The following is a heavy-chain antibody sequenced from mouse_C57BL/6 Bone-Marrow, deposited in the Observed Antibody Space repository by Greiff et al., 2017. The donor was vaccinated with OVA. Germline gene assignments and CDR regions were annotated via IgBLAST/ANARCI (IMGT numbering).Heavy chain of an antibody. CDR3: AGMTTGFEY. V-gene: IGHV5-17*01. J-gene: IGHJ2*01. D-gene: IGHD1-1*01. CDR2: ISSGSSTI. CDR1: GFTFSDYG. Sequence: EVMLVESGGGLVKPGGSMKLSCAASGFTFSDYGMHWVRQAPEKGLEWVAYISSGSSTIYYADTVKGRSTISRDNANNTLFLPMTRLRSEDAAMDYCAGMTTGFEYWGRGTALTVSS.